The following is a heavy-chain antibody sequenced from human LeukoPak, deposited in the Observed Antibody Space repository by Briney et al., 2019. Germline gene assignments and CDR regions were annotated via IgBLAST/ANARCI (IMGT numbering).Heavy chain of an antibody. V-gene: IGHV4-59*08. J-gene: IGHJ4*02. D-gene: IGHD4-17*01. CDR1: GGSISSYY. Sequence: SQTLSLTCTVSGGSISSYYWTWIRQPPGKGLGLAWIGYIYYSGGTNYNPSLKSRVTISIDTSKNQVSLKLSSVTAADTAVYYCARCCLQRDGDNGGGDYWGQGTLVTVSS. CDR2: IYYSGGT. CDR3: ARCCLQRDGDNGGGDY.